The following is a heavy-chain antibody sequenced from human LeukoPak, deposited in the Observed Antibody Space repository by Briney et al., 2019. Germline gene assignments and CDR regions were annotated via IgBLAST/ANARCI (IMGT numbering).Heavy chain of an antibody. CDR2: IIPIFGTA. J-gene: IGHJ4*02. D-gene: IGHD3-16*01. CDR1: GGTFSSYA. V-gene: IGHV1-69*13. Sequence: SVKVSCKASGGTFSSYAISWVRQAPGQGLEWMGGIIPIFGTANYAQKFQGRVTITADESTSTAYMELSSLRSEDTAVYYCARSGHSFSLGMADYWGQGTLVTVSS. CDR3: ARSGHSFSLGMADY.